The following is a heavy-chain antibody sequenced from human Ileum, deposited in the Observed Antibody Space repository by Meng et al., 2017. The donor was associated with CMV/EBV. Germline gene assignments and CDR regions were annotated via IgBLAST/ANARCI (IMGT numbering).Heavy chain of an antibody. CDR2: INPSGGST. Sequence: ASVKVSCKASGYTFTSYYMHWVRQAPGQGREWRGIINPSGGSTSYAQKFQGRVNMTRDTSTSTVYMELGSLRSEDTAVYYWAGRSAGGMEWLLYDYYYGMDVWGQGTMVTVSS. V-gene: IGHV1-46*01. CDR3: AGRSAGGMEWLLYDYYYGMDV. CDR1: GYTFTSYY. J-gene: IGHJ6*02. D-gene: IGHD3-3*01.